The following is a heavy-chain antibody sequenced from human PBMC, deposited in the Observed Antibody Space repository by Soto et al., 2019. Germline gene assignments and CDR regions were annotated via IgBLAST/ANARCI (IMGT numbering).Heavy chain of an antibody. V-gene: IGHV1-18*04. CDR1: GSTFTSYG. D-gene: IGHD2-15*01. CDR2: ISAYNGNT. CDR3: ARDRALVTPRYYYYGMDV. J-gene: IGHJ6*02. Sequence: QVQLVQSGAELKKPGASVKVSCKASGSTFTSYGISGVRQSPGQGLERMGGISAYNGNTNYAQKLQGRVTMTTDTSTSTAYMELRSLRSDDTAVYYCARDRALVTPRYYYYGMDVWGQGTPVTVSS.